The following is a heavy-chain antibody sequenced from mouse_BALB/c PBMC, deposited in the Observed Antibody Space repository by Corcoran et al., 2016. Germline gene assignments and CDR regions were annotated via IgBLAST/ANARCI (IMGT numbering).Heavy chain of an antibody. J-gene: IGHJ3*01. V-gene: IGHV8-8*01. D-gene: IGHD2-3*01. Sequence: QVTLKESGPGILKPSQTLSLTCSFSGFSLSSSGLGVVCIPKPSGKGLEWLAHIWLDDDKYYNPSLQSQLTISKDTSRNQVFLKLTNVDTADTATYYCARRGVGYYAYWGQGTLVTVSA. CDR3: ARRGVGYYAY. CDR1: GFSLSSSGLG. CDR2: IWLDDDK.